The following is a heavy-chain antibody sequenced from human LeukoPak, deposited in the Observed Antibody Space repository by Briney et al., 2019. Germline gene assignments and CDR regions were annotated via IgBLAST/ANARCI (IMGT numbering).Heavy chain of an antibody. D-gene: IGHD6-19*01. CDR1: GYTFNRSG. V-gene: IGHV1-18*01. CDR2: ISTYNGNA. Sequence: ASVKVPCKASGYTFNRSGLSWVRQAPGQGLEWVGWISTYNGNAHYAQKLQGRVTMTIDTSTSTAYMELRSLRSDDTAVYYCARARDTSGWYLDAFGVWGQGTLVTVSS. J-gene: IGHJ3*01. CDR3: ARARDTSGWYLDAFGV.